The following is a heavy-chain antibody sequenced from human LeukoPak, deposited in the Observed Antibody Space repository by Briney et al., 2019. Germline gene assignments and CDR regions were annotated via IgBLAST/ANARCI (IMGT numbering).Heavy chain of an antibody. D-gene: IGHD3-10*01. CDR3: ARDSPYYCGSGSYGYYYYGMDV. Sequence: GRSLRLSCAASGFTFRSYAMHWVRQAPGKGLEWVAVISCDGSNKYYADSVKGRFTISRDNSKNTLYLQMNSLRAGDTAVYYCARDSPYYCGSGSYGYYYYGMDVWGKGTTVTVSS. CDR2: ISCDGSNK. J-gene: IGHJ6*04. V-gene: IGHV3-30*04. CDR1: GFTFRSYA.